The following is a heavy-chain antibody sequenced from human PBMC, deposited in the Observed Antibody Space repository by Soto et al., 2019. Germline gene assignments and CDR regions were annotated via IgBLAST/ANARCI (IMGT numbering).Heavy chain of an antibody. CDR3: ARPSRGIAVAGTGDFDY. CDR2: IYPGDSDT. CDR1: GYSFTSYW. Sequence: GESLKISCNGSGYSFTSYWSGWVRQMPGKGLEWMGIIYPGDSDTRYSPSFQGQVTIPADKSISTAYLQWSSLKASDTAMYYCARPSRGIAVAGTGDFDYWGQGTLVTVSS. J-gene: IGHJ4*02. D-gene: IGHD6-19*01. V-gene: IGHV5-51*01.